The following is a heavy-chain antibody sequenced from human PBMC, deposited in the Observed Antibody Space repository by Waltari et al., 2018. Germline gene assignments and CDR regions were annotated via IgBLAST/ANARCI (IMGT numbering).Heavy chain of an antibody. V-gene: IGHV3-21*01. J-gene: IGHJ4*02. D-gene: IGHD4-17*01. CDR2: ISSSSSYI. Sequence: EVQLVESGGGLVKPGGSLRLSCAASGFTFRRYSLTWVRQAPGKGLEWVSSISSSSSYIYYADSVKGRFTISRDNAKNSLYLQMNSLRAEDTAVYYCARDSRLRWYVPFDYWGQGTLVTVSS. CDR1: GFTFRRYS. CDR3: ARDSRLRWYVPFDY.